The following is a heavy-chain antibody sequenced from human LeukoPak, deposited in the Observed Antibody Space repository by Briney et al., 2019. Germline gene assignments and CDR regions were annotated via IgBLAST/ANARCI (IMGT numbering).Heavy chain of an antibody. Sequence: GGSLRLSCEASGFTFSTYWMHWVRQAPGKGLVWVPRITPDGTSTTYADSVKGRFTISRDNAKNTLYVQMNSLRAEDTAVYYCARGAFGVYAFDIWGQGTMVTVSS. J-gene: IGHJ3*02. CDR1: GFTFSTYW. CDR3: ARGAFGVYAFDI. CDR2: ITPDGTST. V-gene: IGHV3-74*01. D-gene: IGHD3-3*01.